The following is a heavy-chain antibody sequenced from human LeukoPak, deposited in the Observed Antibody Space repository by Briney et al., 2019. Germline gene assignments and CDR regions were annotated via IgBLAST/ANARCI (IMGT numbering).Heavy chain of an antibody. CDR2: INPNSGGT. J-gene: IGHJ6*02. V-gene: IGHV1-2*04. CDR3: ARAITMVFYGMDV. Sequence: ASVKVSCKASGYTFTGYYMHWVRQAPGQGLEWMGWINPNSGGTNYAQKFQGWVTMTRDTSISTAYMELSRLRSDDTAVYYCARAITMVFYGMDVWGQGTTVTVSS. CDR1: GYTFTGYY. D-gene: IGHD3-10*01.